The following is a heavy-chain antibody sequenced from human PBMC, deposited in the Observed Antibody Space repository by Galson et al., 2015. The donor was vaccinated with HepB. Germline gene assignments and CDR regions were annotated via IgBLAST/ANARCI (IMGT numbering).Heavy chain of an antibody. Sequence: SVKVSCKASGGTLSSYAFSWVRQAPGQGLEWMGGIIPMFGTAKYAQKVQGRITITADESTSTVYMELRSLRSEDTAVYYCAREGAGGWSCYYEDAFDIWGQGTMVTVSS. CDR1: GGTLSSYA. CDR2: IIPMFGTA. D-gene: IGHD3-3*01. CDR3: AREGAGGWSCYYEDAFDI. V-gene: IGHV1-69*13. J-gene: IGHJ3*02.